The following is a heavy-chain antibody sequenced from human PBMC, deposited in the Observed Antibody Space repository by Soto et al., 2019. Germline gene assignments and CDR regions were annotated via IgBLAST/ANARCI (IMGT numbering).Heavy chain of an antibody. CDR1: GFTFSSYG. V-gene: IGHV3-30*18. Sequence: QVQLVESGGGVVQPGRSLRLSCAASGFTFSSYGMHWVRQAPGKGLEWVAVISYDGSNKYYADSVKGRFTISRDNSKNTLYLQMNSLRAEDTAVYYCAKTEDIVVVPAESYGMDVWGQGTTVTVSS. CDR2: ISYDGSNK. D-gene: IGHD2-2*01. CDR3: AKTEDIVVVPAESYGMDV. J-gene: IGHJ6*02.